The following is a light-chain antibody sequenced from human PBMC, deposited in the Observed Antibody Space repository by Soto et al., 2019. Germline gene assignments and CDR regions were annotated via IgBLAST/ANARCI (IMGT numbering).Light chain of an antibody. CDR2: AAS. CDR3: QKYNSAPWT. CDR1: LGISDY. J-gene: IGKJ1*01. V-gene: IGKV1-27*01. Sequence: IQMTQSPSSLSASVGGRVTITCRASLGISDYLAWYQQKPGKVPRLLIYAASTLHSGVPSRFSGSGSGTDFTLTISSLQPEDVATYYCQKYNSAPWTFGQGTKVDIK.